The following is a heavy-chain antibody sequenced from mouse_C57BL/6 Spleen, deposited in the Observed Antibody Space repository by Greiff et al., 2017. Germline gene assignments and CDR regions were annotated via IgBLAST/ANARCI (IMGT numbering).Heavy chain of an antibody. V-gene: IGHV8-8*01. J-gene: IGHJ1*03. Sequence: QVTLKESGPGILQPSQTLSLTCSFSGFSLSTFGMGVGWIRQPSGKGMEWLAHIWWDDDKYYNPALKSRLTISKDTSKNQVFLKIANVDTADTATYYCARPPYYGRGYFDVWGTGTTVTVSS. D-gene: IGHD1-1*01. CDR1: GFSLSTFGMG. CDR2: IWWDDDK. CDR3: ARPPYYGRGYFDV.